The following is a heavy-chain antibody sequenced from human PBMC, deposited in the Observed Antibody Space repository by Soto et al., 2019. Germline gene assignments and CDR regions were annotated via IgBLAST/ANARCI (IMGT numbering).Heavy chain of an antibody. Sequence: QVPLVESGGGVVQPGRSLRLSCAASGFTFSSYGMHWVRQAPGKGLEWVAVIPYDGSNKYYADSVKGRFTISRDNSKNTLYLQMNSLRAEDTAVYYCAKERDIVVVVAPLDYWGQGTLVTVSS. CDR3: AKERDIVVVVAPLDY. CDR2: IPYDGSNK. CDR1: GFTFSSYG. V-gene: IGHV3-30*18. D-gene: IGHD2-15*01. J-gene: IGHJ4*02.